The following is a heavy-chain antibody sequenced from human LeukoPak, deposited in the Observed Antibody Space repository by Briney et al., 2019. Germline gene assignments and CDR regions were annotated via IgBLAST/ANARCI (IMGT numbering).Heavy chain of an antibody. V-gene: IGHV3-33*01. Sequence: GGSLRLSCAASGFTFSSYGMHWVRQAPGKGLEWVAVIWYDGSNKYYADSVKGRFTISRDNSKNTLDLQMNSLRAEDTAVYYCARDRPYDFWSGYSTPDYWGQGTLVTVSP. CDR2: IWYDGSNK. J-gene: IGHJ4*02. CDR1: GFTFSSYG. CDR3: ARDRPYDFWSGYSTPDY. D-gene: IGHD3-3*01.